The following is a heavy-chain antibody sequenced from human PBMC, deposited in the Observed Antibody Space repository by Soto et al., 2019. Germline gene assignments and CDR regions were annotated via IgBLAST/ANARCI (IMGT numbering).Heavy chain of an antibody. CDR2: ISGSGGST. D-gene: IGHD6-13*01. J-gene: IGHJ5*02. V-gene: IGHV3-23*01. CDR3: AKCFLEYSSSWYGWFDP. Sequence: GGFLRLSCAASGFTFSSYAMSWVRQAPGKGLEWVSAISGSGGSTYYADSVKGRFTISRDNSKNTLYLQMNSLRAEDTAVYYCAKCFLEYSSSWYGWFDPWGQGTLVTVSS. CDR1: GFTFSSYA.